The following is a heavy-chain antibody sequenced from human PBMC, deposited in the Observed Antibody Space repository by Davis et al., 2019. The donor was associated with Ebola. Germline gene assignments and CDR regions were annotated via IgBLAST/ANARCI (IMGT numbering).Heavy chain of an antibody. CDR3: ARVSDGIAAAGPNYYYYGMDV. J-gene: IGHJ6*02. CDR2: IYYSGST. D-gene: IGHD6-13*01. Sequence: MPSETLSLTCAVYGGSFSGYYWSWIRQPPGKGLEWIGYIYYSGSTNYNPSLKSRVTISVDTSKNQFSLKLSSVTAADTAVYYCARVSDGIAAAGPNYYYYGMDVWGQGTTVTVSS. V-gene: IGHV4-59*01. CDR1: GGSFSGYY.